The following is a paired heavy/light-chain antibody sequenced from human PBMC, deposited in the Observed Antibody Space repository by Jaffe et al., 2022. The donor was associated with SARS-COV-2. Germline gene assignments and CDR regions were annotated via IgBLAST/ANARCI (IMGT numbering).Heavy chain of an antibody. J-gene: IGHJ6*02. D-gene: IGHD6-19*01. V-gene: IGHV1-46*01. CDR3: ARDPPSSVAGTMGRFRRDRYGMDV. CDR2: INPSGGST. Sequence: QVQLVQSGAEVKKPGASVKVSCKASGYTFTSYYMHWVRQAPGQGLEWMGIINPSGGSTSYAQKFQGRVTMTRDTSTSTVYMELSSLRSEDTAVYYCARDPPSSVAGTMGRFRRDRYGMDVWGQGTTVTVSS. CDR1: GYTFTSYY.
Light chain of an antibody. V-gene: IGKV3-11*01. J-gene: IGKJ2*01. CDR1: QSVSSY. Sequence: EIVLTQSPATLSLSPGERATLSCRASQSVSSYLAWYQQKPGQAPRLLIYDASNRATGIPARFSGSGSGTDFTLTISSLEPEDFAVYYCQQRSNWPPKVTFGQGTKLEIK. CDR3: QQRSNWPPKVT. CDR2: DAS.